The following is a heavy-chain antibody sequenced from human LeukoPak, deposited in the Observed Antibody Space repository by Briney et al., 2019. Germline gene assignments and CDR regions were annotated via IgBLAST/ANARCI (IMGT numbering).Heavy chain of an antibody. CDR3: IPYSSSLLFKDY. J-gene: IGHJ4*02. V-gene: IGHV3-73*01. D-gene: IGHD6-13*01. CDR1: GFTFSGSA. Sequence: GGSLRLSCAASGFTFSGSAMHWVRQASGKGLEWVGRIRSKTNSYATSYAASVKGRFALSRDDSKNTAYLQMNSLKTEDTAVYYCIPYSSSLLFKDYWGQGTLVTVSS. CDR2: IRSKTNSYAT.